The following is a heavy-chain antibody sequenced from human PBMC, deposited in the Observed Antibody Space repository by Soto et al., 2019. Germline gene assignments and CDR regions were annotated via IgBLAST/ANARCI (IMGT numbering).Heavy chain of an antibody. CDR2: IYYSGST. D-gene: IGHD1-26*01. CDR3: ATEGGIVGATAADY. J-gene: IGHJ4*02. V-gene: IGHV4-31*03. CDR1: GGSISSGGYY. Sequence: QVQLQESGPGLVKPSQTLSLTCTVSGGSISSGGYYWSWIRQHPGKGLEWIGYIYYSGSTYYNPYLESRVTVSVDTSKNPSSLKLSSVTAADTAVYYCATEGGIVGATAADYWGQGTLVTVSS.